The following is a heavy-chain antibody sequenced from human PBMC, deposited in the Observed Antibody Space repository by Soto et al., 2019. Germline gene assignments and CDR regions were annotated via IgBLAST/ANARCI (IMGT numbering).Heavy chain of an antibody. V-gene: IGHV3-23*01. D-gene: IGHD1-1*01. J-gene: IGHJ6*02. CDR3: AQDGAGGGYAV. CDR1: ALSFSSNA. CDR2: ISGSGGSI. Sequence: PEGCRRRSWAAGALSFSSNAMSWFHQAPGKGLEWVSAISGSGGSIYYADSVKGRFTISRDNSKNTLHLQMNSLTAEDTAVYYCAQDGAGGGYAVWGQGTTVTVSS.